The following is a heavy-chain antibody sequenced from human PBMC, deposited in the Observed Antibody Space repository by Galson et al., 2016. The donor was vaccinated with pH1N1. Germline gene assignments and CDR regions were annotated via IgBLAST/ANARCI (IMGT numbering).Heavy chain of an antibody. CDR3: ARADNWNHHSDAFDI. Sequence: LSLTCSVSGGSVTSYYWNWIRQPAGKGLEYIGRIYASGADNYNSSLKSRITMSVDTSKNQVSLKLSSVTAADTAVYYCARADNWNHHSDAFDIWGQGTMGMVSS. CDR1: GGSVTSYY. CDR2: IYASGAD. J-gene: IGHJ3*02. V-gene: IGHV4-4*07. D-gene: IGHD1-14*01.